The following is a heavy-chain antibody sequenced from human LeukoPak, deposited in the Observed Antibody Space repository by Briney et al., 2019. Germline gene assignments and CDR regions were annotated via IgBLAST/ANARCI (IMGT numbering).Heavy chain of an antibody. D-gene: IGHD6-13*01. J-gene: IGHJ4*02. V-gene: IGHV3-73*01. CDR1: GFTFSGSA. CDR3: ARVWSPPYTSSWPYYFDY. Sequence: GGSLRLSCAASGFTFSGSAMHWVRQASGKGLEWVGRIRSKANHYATAYAASVKGRFTVSRDDSKNTAYLQMNSLKTEDTAVYYCARVWSPPYTSSWPYYFDYWGQGTLVTVSS. CDR2: IRSKANHYAT.